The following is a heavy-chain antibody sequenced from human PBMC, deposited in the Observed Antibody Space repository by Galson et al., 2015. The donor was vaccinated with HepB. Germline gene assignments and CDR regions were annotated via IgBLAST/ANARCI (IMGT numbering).Heavy chain of an antibody. V-gene: IGHV3-30-3*01. CDR3: ARDGMRWLQPSYYFDY. Sequence: SLRLSCAASGFTFSSYAMHWVRQAPGKGLEWVAVISYDGSNKYYADSVKGRFTISRDNSKNTLYLQMNSLRAEDTAVYYCARDGMRWLQPSYYFDYWGQGTLVTVSS. J-gene: IGHJ4*02. D-gene: IGHD5-24*01. CDR1: GFTFSSYA. CDR2: ISYDGSNK.